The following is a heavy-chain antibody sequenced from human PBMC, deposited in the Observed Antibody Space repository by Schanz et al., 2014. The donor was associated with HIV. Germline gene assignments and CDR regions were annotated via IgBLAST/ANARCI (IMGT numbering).Heavy chain of an antibody. CDR1: GFTFSSYG. CDR3: AREDCSGGSCFSNYYYYAMDV. Sequence: EVQLVESGGGLVQPGGSLRLSCAASGFTFSSYGMHWVRQAPGKGLEWVSLISGSGGHTYYADSVKGRFTISRDNAKNSLYLHMSSLRAEDTAVYYCAREDCSGGSCFSNYYYYAMDVWGQGTTVTVSS. J-gene: IGHJ6*02. CDR2: ISGSGGHT. V-gene: IGHV3-48*04. D-gene: IGHD2-15*01.